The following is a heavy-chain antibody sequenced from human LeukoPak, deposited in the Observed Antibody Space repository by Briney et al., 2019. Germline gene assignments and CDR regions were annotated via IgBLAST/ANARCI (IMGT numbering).Heavy chain of an antibody. J-gene: IGHJ4*02. CDR2: MNRDGSEK. CDR3: ARGIEEWLYLYY. CDR1: GFTFAPYW. D-gene: IGHD3-3*01. Sequence: GGSLRLSCAASGFTFAPYWMTWVRQAPGKGLEYVATMNRDGSEKYYVDSVKGRFTISRDNSKNSLYLQVDSLRAEDTAVYYCARGIEEWLYLYYWGQGALVTVAS. V-gene: IGHV3-7*04.